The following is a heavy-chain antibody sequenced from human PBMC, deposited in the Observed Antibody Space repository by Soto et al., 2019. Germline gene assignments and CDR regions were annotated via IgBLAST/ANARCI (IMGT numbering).Heavy chain of an antibody. Sequence: QVQLVESGGGVVQPGKSLRLSCAASGFTFNDYAMHWVRRAPGKGLAWLAVISYDGSNEVYADSVKGRFTISRDNSQNTLFLQMNSLRAEDTAMYYCAKDKNGEYDYYYYGMDVWGEGTTVTVSS. V-gene: IGHV3-30*18. CDR2: ISYDGSNE. CDR3: AKDKNGEYDYYYYGMDV. J-gene: IGHJ6*04. CDR1: GFTFNDYA. D-gene: IGHD4-17*01.